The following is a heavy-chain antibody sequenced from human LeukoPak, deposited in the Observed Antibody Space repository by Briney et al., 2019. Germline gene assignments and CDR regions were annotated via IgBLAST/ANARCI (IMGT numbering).Heavy chain of an antibody. CDR1: GFTFDDYA. Sequence: QAGRSLRLSCAASGFTFDDYAMHWVRQAPGKGLEWVSGISWNSGSIGYADSVKGRFTISRDNAKNSLYLQMNSLRAEDTAVYYCARGRRSYYGSGSLYYGMDVWGQGTTVTVSS. V-gene: IGHV3-9*01. J-gene: IGHJ6*02. CDR3: ARGRRSYYGSGSLYYGMDV. D-gene: IGHD3-10*01. CDR2: ISWNSGSI.